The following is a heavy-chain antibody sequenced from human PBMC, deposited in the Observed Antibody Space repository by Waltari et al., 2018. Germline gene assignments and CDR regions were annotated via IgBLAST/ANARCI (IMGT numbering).Heavy chain of an antibody. V-gene: IGHV4-59*01. CDR2: VQSSGRT. D-gene: IGHD1-7*01. CDR1: GDSLGTNY. J-gene: IGHJ3*02. Sequence: QVQLRESGPGLVKSSETLSLTCSVSGDSLGTNYWSWIRQSPGKGLEWIGYVQSSGRTDYNPSFRGRVTMSADASKNRFSLTLKSLTAADTATYFCARALWRVGTRGDFFDIWGRGTTVTVS. CDR3: ARALWRVGTRGDFFDI.